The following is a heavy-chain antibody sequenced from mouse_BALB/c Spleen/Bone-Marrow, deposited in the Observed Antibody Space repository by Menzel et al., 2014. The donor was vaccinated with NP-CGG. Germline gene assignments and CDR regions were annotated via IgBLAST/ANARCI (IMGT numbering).Heavy chain of an antibody. V-gene: IGHV14-3*02. CDR2: IDPANGNT. Sequence: VHVKQSGAELVKPGASVKLSCTASGFNIKDTYMHWVKLRPEQGLEWIGRIDPANGNTKYDPKFQGKATITADTSSNTAYLQHSSLTSEDTAVCYCSRWEYYAMDYWGQGTSGTVSS. CDR3: SRWEYYAMDY. D-gene: IGHD4-1*01. CDR1: GFNIKDTY. J-gene: IGHJ4*01.